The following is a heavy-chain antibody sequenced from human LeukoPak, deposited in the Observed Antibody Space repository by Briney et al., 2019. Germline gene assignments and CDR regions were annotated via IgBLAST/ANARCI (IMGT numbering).Heavy chain of an antibody. V-gene: IGHV4-61*09. CDR1: GGSISSGSYY. D-gene: IGHD1-26*01. CDR2: IYTSGST. CDR3: ARERLREGGVDY. Sequence: SETLSLTCTVSGGSISSGSYYWSWIRQPAGKGLEWIGHIYTSGSTNYNPSLKSRVTISVDTSKNQFSLKLSSVTAADTAVYYCARERLREGGVDYWGQGTLATVSS. J-gene: IGHJ4*02.